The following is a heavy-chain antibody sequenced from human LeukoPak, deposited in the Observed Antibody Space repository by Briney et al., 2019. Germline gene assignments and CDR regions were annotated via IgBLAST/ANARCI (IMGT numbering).Heavy chain of an antibody. CDR1: GGSISSGSYY. CDR2: IYTSGST. D-gene: IGHD5-24*01. J-gene: IGHJ4*02. V-gene: IGHV4-61*02. Sequence: SQTLSLTCTVSGGSISSGSYYWSWIRQPAGKGLEWIGRIYTSGSTNYNPSLKSRVTISVDTSKNQFSLKLSSVTAVDTAVYYCARGDGYNLDYWGQGTLVTVSS. CDR3: ARGDGYNLDY.